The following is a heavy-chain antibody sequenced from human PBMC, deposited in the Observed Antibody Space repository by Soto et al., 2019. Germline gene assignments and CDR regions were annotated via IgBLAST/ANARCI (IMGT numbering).Heavy chain of an antibody. J-gene: IGHJ5*02. V-gene: IGHV4-4*07. Sequence: SETLSLTCTVSGASISGFYWSWIRKSAGKGLEWIGRIYATGTTDYNPSLKSRVMMSVDTSKKQFSLKLRSVTAADTAVYYCVRDGTKTLWDWFDPWGQGISVTVSS. D-gene: IGHD1-1*01. CDR3: VRDGTKTLWDWFDP. CDR2: IYATGTT. CDR1: GASISGFY.